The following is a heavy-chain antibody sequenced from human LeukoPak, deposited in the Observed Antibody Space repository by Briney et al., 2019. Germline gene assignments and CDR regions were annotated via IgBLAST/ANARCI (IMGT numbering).Heavy chain of an antibody. CDR3: ARGGQVGAGTRAFHV. CDR1: GFTFSSYA. CDR2: ISGSGGST. D-gene: IGHD1-26*01. Sequence: GGSLRLSCAASGFTFSSYAMSWVRQAPGKGLEWVSGISGSGGSTYYADSVKGRFNISRDNSRNTLYLQMRSLRAEDTAVYYCARGGQVGAGTRAFHVWGQGTMATVSS. J-gene: IGHJ3*01. V-gene: IGHV3-23*01.